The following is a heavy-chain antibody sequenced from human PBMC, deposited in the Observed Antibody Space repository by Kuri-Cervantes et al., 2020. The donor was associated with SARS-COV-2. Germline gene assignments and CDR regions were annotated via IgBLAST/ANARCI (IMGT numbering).Heavy chain of an antibody. Sequence: ASVKVSCKASGYTFTGYYMHWVRQAPGQGLEWMGWINPNSGGTNYARKFQGRVTMTRDTSISTAYMELSRLRSDDTAVYYCAEGPPHGMDVWGQGTTVTVSS. J-gene: IGHJ6*02. CDR2: INPNSGGT. CDR3: AEGPPHGMDV. CDR1: GYTFTGYY. V-gene: IGHV1-2*02.